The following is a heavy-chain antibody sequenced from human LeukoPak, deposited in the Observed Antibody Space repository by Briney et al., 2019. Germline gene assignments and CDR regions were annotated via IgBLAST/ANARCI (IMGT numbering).Heavy chain of an antibody. Sequence: PGGSLRLSCATAGFTFSNYGMHWVSQAPGKGLEWVAVIYDDGSREHFADSVKGRFTISRDNSKNTVVLQMNSLRGEDTAVYYCARDLKSGYVDSWGQGTLVTVSS. D-gene: IGHD3-3*01. CDR3: ARDLKSGYVDS. CDR1: GFTFSNYG. J-gene: IGHJ4*02. V-gene: IGHV3-33*01. CDR2: IYDDGSRE.